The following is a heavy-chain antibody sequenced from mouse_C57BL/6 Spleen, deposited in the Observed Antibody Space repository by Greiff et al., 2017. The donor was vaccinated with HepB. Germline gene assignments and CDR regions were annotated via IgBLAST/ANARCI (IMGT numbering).Heavy chain of an antibody. V-gene: IGHV10-3*01. CDR2: IRSKSSNYAT. CDR3: VRVPYYYVSSYDDWFAY. CDR1: GFTFNTYA. D-gene: IGHD1-1*01. Sequence: EVKVVESGGGLVQPKGSLKLSCAASGFTFNTYAMHWVRQAPGKGLEWVARIRSKSSNYATYYADSVKDRFTISRDDSQSMLYLQMNNLKTEDTAMYCCVRVPYYYVSSYDDWFAYWGQGTLVTVSA. J-gene: IGHJ3*01.